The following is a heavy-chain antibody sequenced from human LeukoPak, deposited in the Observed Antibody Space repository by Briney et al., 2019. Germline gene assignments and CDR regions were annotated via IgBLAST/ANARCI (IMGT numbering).Heavy chain of an antibody. CDR2: INSDGSST. CDR3: ARVPIAAAPGN. CDR1: GFTFGDYA. V-gene: IGHV3-74*01. J-gene: IGHJ4*02. Sequence: GGSLRLSCAASGFTFGDYAMSWFRQAPGKGLVWVSRINSDGSSTSYADSVKARFTISRDNAKNTLYLQMNSLRAEDTAVYYCARVPIAAAPGNWGQGTLVTVSS. D-gene: IGHD6-13*01.